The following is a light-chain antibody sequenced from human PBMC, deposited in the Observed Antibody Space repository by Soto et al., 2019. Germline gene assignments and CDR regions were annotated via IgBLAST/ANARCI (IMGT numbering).Light chain of an antibody. CDR3: SAYSTGSTPVL. CDR1: TSDIGNTYNY. CDR2: DVN. V-gene: IGLV2-14*03. Sequence: QSALTQPASVSGSPGQSVTLSCTGTTSDIGNTYNYVSWYQHHPGKAPKLIISDVNNRPSGVSDRFSGSKSGNTASLTISGLQAEYEADYYCSAYSTGSTPVLFGGGTKLTVL. J-gene: IGLJ2*01.